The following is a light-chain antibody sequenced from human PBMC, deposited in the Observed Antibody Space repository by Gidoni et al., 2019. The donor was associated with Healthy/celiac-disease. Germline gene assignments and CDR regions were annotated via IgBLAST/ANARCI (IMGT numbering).Light chain of an antibody. CDR2: QDS. CDR1: KLGDKY. V-gene: IGLV3-1*01. J-gene: IGLJ3*02. CDR3: QAWDSSAWV. Sequence: SYELTQTPSVSVSPGQTASITCSGDKLGDKYACWYQQKPGQSPVLGIYQDSKRPSGIPERFSGSNSGNTATLTISGTQAMDEADYYCQAWDSSAWVFGGGTKLTVL.